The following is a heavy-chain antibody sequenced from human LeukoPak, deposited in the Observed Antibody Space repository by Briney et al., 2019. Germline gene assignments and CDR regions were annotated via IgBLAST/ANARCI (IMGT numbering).Heavy chain of an antibody. D-gene: IGHD3-10*01. V-gene: IGHV3-23*01. CDR3: AKDGERIYGSGSSFDY. CDR2: ISGSGGST. Sequence: PGGSLRLSCAASGFTFSSYAMGWVRQAPGKGLEWVSAISGSGGSTYYADSVKGRFTFSRDNSKNTLYLQMNSLRAEDTAVYYCAKDGERIYGSGSSFDYWGQETLVTVSS. J-gene: IGHJ4*02. CDR1: GFTFSSYA.